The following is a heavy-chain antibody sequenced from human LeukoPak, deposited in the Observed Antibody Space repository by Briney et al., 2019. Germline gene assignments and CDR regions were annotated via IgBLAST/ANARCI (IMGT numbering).Heavy chain of an antibody. CDR1: GYTLTELS. D-gene: IGHD5-18*01. Sequence: SCKVSGYTLTELSMHWVRQAPGKGLEWVSFIWADGSKKYYAGSVKGRFTASRDNSKNTVYLQIDSLRVEDTAIYYCARDKGHSALDHWGQGTLITVSS. V-gene: IGHV3-33*01. CDR3: ARDKGHSALDH. J-gene: IGHJ4*02. CDR2: IWADGSKK.